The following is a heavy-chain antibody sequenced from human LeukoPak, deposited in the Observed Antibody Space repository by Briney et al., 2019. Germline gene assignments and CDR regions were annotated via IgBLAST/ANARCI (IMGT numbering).Heavy chain of an antibody. D-gene: IGHD3-10*01. CDR1: GFTLNNHG. CDR2: TRHDGNNK. J-gene: IGHJ5*02. Sequence: PGGSLRLSCTASGFTLNNHGMLWVRQAPGKGLEWVAFTRHDGNNKYYADSVKGRFIISRDNSKNTLYLQMNNLRAEDTAVYYCAEDDKDYYGLGSRQNRLDPWGQGTLVTVSS. CDR3: AEDDKDYYGLGSRQNRLDP. V-gene: IGHV3-30*02.